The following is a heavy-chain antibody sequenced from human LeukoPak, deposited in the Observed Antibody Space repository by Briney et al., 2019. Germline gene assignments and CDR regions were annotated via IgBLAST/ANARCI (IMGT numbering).Heavy chain of an antibody. V-gene: IGHV3-11*05. CDR2: ISSSSTYT. Sequence: PGGSLRLSCAASGFTFSDYYMSWIRQAPGKGLEWVSYISSSSTYTNYADSVKGRFTISRDNAKNSLYLQMNSLRAEDTAAYYCARDGLYSSSWYAFDIWGQGTMVTVSS. D-gene: IGHD6-13*01. J-gene: IGHJ3*02. CDR3: ARDGLYSSSWYAFDI. CDR1: GFTFSDYY.